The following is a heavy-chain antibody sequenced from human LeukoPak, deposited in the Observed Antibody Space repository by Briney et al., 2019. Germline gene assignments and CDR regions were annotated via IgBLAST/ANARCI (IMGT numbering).Heavy chain of an antibody. J-gene: IGHJ6*02. Sequence: GSLRLSCAASGFTFSSYWMSWIRQPPGKGLEWIGEINHSGSTNYNPSLKSRVTISVDTSKNQFSLKLSSVTAADTAVYYCARGPNSGMDVWGQGTTVTVSS. CDR1: GFTFSSYW. CDR2: INHSGST. CDR3: ARGPNSGMDV. D-gene: IGHD1-1*01. V-gene: IGHV4-34*01.